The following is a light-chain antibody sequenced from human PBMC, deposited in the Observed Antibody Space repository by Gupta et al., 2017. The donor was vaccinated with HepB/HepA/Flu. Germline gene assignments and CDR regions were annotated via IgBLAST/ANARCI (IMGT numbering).Light chain of an antibody. CDR3: SSYTSSNSLV. J-gene: IGLJ3*02. V-gene: IGLV2-14*03. CDR1: ISDVGVYNY. CDR2: DVN. Sequence: QSALTQPASVSVSPGQSITISCTGTISDVGVYNYVSWYQQHPGKAPKLMIYDVNNRPSGVSHRFSGSKSGNTASLTISGLQPEDEGDYYCSSYTSSNSLVFGGGTKLTVL.